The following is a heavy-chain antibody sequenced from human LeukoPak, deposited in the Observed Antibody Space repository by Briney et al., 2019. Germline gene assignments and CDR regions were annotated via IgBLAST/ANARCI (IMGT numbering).Heavy chain of an antibody. V-gene: IGHV3-74*01. J-gene: IGHJ4*02. CDR2: ISTQGIST. D-gene: IGHD6-13*01. CDR3: ARGASSGYRIDY. Sequence: PGGALRLSCAASGFTFSSYCMHWGRHAPGKGRVWGSRISTQGISTNYADSVKGRFTISRDNAKNTLYLQVNSLRVDDTAVYYCARGASSGYRIDYWGQGTLVTVSS. CDR1: GFTFSSYC.